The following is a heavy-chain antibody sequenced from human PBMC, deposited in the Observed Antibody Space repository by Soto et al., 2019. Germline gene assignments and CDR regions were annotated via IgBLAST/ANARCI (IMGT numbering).Heavy chain of an antibody. D-gene: IGHD2-21*01. J-gene: IGHJ2*01. CDR2: MNPATGNT. CDR1: GYTFTSFD. Sequence: QVQLVQSGAEVKKPGASVKVSCKASGYTFTSFDINWVRQAPGQGLEWMGWMNPATGNTGYAQKFQGRVTMTRNTSKNTAYGELSSVSCEDTAVFFGGGGGDPPPGYDLAWGGRGPL. V-gene: IGHV1-8*01. CDR3: GGGGDPPPGYDLAW.